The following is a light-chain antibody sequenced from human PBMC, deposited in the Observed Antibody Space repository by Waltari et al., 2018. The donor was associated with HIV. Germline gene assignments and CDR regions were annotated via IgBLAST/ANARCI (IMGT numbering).Light chain of an antibody. Sequence: IQMTQSPSALSASLGKRVTITCRSSQNIENYVNWYQQKPGKAPKLLIYAATTLHSGVPSRFSCSGSGTEFTLSVASLEREDAATYFCQQSYSTPPYTFGQGTKVQI. J-gene: IGKJ2*01. CDR3: QQSYSTPPYT. V-gene: IGKV1-39*01. CDR1: QNIENY. CDR2: AAT.